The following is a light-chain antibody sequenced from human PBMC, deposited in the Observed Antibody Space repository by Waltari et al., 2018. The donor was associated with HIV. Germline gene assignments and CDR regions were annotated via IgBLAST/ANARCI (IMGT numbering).Light chain of an antibody. CDR2: DVS. Sequence: QSALTQPASVSGSPGQSITISCTGTSSDVGGYNYVSWYQQHPGKAPKFMIYDVSNRPSGVFNRFSGAKSGNTASLTISGLQAEDEADYYCSSYTSSSTFYVVFGGGTKLTVL. CDR3: SSYTSSSTFYVV. CDR1: SSDVGGYNY. J-gene: IGLJ2*01. V-gene: IGLV2-14*01.